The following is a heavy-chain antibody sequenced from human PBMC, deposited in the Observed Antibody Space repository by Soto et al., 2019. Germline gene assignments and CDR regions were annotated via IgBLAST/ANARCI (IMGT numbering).Heavy chain of an antibody. CDR1: GGSISSYY. J-gene: IGHJ5*02. D-gene: IGHD4-17*01. Sequence: QVQLQESGPGLVKPSETLSLTCTVSGGSISSYYWSWIRQPPGKGLEWIGYIYYSGRTNYNPSLKSRIPIAVDTSKNLGSLQLSSVTAADTAVYYCARASTVTTRGSRNNWFDPWGQATLVTVSS. CDR2: IYYSGRT. V-gene: IGHV4-59*08. CDR3: ARASTVTTRGSRNNWFDP.